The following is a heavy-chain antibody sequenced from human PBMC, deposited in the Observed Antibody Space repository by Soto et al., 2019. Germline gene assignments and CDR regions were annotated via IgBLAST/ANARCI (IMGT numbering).Heavy chain of an antibody. CDR3: AIYYHHHSSYYGTWFDP. CDR2: IDPSDSYT. J-gene: IGHJ5*02. V-gene: IGHV5-10-1*01. Sequence: GESLKISCKASGYIFTTYWISWVRQMPGKGLEWMGKIDPSDSYTNYSPSFQGHVTISADKSINTDYLQWSSLKASDTALYYCAIYYHHHSSYYGTWFDPWGQETLVTVS. D-gene: IGHD3-22*01. CDR1: GYIFTTYW.